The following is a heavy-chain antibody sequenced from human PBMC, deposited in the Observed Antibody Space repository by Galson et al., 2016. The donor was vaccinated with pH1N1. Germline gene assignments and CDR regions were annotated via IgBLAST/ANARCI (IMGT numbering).Heavy chain of an antibody. V-gene: IGHV2-5*02. CDR1: GFSLSPNRVG. CDR3: ARLDYGDYSGYFEY. CDR2: IYWDDDQ. J-gene: IGHJ4*02. Sequence: PALVKPTQTLTLTCSFSGFSLSPNRVGVGWIRQPPGMALGWLALIYWDDDQRYSPSLKTRLTISKDTSKNQVVLKMTNMDPVDTATYYCARLDYGDYSGYFEYWGQGTLVTVSS. D-gene: IGHD4-17*01.